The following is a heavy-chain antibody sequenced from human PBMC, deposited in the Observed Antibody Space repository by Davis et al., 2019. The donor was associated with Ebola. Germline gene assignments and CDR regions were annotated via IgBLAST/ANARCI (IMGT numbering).Heavy chain of an antibody. D-gene: IGHD1-1*01. V-gene: IGHV3-49*04. CDR3: RTDGDNFDY. J-gene: IGHJ4*02. CDR1: GLTFGAYA. Sequence: GESLKISCTGAGLTFGAYAMSWVRQAPGKGLEWVGFIRSKAYGEATQYAASVRGRFTFSRDDSKSSAYLQMNSLKIEDTGVYYCRTDGDNFDYWGQGTLVAVSS. CDR2: IRSKAYGEAT.